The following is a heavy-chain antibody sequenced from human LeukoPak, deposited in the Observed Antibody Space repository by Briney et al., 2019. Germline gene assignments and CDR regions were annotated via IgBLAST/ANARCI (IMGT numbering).Heavy chain of an antibody. CDR2: ISYDGSNK. Sequence: PGGSLRLSCAASGFTFSSYAMHWVRQAPGKGLEWVAVISYDGSNKYYADSVKGRFTISRDNSKNTLYLQMNSLRAEDTAVYYCARDGGGDITMVYYFDYWGQGTLVTVSS. CDR1: GFTFSSYA. CDR3: ARDGGGDITMVYYFDY. V-gene: IGHV3-30-3*01. D-gene: IGHD3-10*01. J-gene: IGHJ4*02.